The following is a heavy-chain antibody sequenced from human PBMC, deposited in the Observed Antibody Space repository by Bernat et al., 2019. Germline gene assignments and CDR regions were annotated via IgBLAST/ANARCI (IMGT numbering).Heavy chain of an antibody. Sequence: QVQLVESGGGVVQPGRSLRLSCAASGFTFSSYGMHWVRQAPGKGLEWVAVIWYDGSNKYYADSVKGRFTISRDNSKNTLYLQMNSLRAEDTAVYYCARDRMITFGGPPGGAFDIWGQGTMVTVSS. J-gene: IGHJ3*02. CDR3: ARDRMITFGGPPGGAFDI. D-gene: IGHD3-16*01. V-gene: IGHV3-33*01. CDR2: IWYDGSNK. CDR1: GFTFSSYG.